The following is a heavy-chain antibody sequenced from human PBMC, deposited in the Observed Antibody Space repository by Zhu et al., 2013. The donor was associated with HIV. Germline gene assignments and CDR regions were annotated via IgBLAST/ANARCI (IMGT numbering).Heavy chain of an antibody. CDR3: ASEFYSSSWYGYYGMDV. CDR2: INPSGGST. Sequence: QVQLVQSGAEVKKPGASVKVSCKASGYTFTSYYMHWVRQAPGQGLEWMGIINPSGGSTSYAQKFQGRVTMTRDTSTSTVYMELSSLRSEDTAVYYCASEFYSSSWYGYYGMDVWGQGTTGHRLL. D-gene: IGHD6-13*01. V-gene: IGHV1-46*03. CDR1: GYTFTSYY. J-gene: IGHJ6*02.